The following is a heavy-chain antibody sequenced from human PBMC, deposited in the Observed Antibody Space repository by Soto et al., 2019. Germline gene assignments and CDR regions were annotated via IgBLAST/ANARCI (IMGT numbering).Heavy chain of an antibody. CDR1: RFTVSDYE. J-gene: IGHJ4*02. D-gene: IGHD1-1*01. V-gene: IGHV3-48*03. Sequence: EVQLVESGGGLVQPGGSLRLSCTASRFTVSDYEMHWVRLTPEKGLEWVSSFDRSGTATYYADSVKGRFTFSRDSAKNSLYLQMNSLRVEDTAVYYCARGWVDGVHFDNWGQGTLVTVSS. CDR2: FDRSGTAT. CDR3: ARGWVDGVHFDN.